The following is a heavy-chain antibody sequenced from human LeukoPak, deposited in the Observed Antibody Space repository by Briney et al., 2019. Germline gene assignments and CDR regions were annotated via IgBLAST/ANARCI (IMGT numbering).Heavy chain of an antibody. CDR1: GGSFSGYY. D-gene: IGHD6-6*01. J-gene: IGHJ4*02. CDR2: INHSGST. Sequence: SETLSLTCAVYGGSFSGYYRSWIRQPPGKGLEWIGEINHSGSTNYNPSLKSRVTISVDTSKNQFSLKLSSVTAADTAVYYCARGGRLKQLIRFGYWGQGTLVTVSS. CDR3: ARGGRLKQLIRFGY. V-gene: IGHV4-34*01.